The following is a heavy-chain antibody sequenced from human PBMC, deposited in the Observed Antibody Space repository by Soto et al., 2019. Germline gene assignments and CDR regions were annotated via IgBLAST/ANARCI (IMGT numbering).Heavy chain of an antibody. CDR1: GGPITTSGL. V-gene: IGHV4-4*02. Sequence: VQLTESGPGLVRPSGTLSLTCDVSGGPITTSGLWTWFRQFPGRGLVWIGEIAHDGHTNYNPSLSGRVTTSVDLSNSQFSLNVASVNAADTAVYFCAGGRDYDYWGQGTLVTVSS. CDR3: AGGRDYDY. J-gene: IGHJ4*02. CDR2: IAHDGHT. D-gene: IGHD1-26*01.